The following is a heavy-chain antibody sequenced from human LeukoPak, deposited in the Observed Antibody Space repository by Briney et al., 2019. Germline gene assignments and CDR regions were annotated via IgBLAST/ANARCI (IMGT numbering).Heavy chain of an antibody. CDR2: IRYDGSNK. J-gene: IGHJ4*02. V-gene: IGHV3-30*02. CDR3: AKDVGYSSSWYFVF. CDR1: GFTFSSYG. D-gene: IGHD6-13*01. Sequence: HPGGSLRLSCAASGFTFSSYGMHWFRKAPGKGLEWVTFIRYDGSNKYYADSVKGRFTISRDNSKNTLYLQMNGLRAEDSAVYYCAKDVGYSSSWYFVFWGQGTLVTVSS.